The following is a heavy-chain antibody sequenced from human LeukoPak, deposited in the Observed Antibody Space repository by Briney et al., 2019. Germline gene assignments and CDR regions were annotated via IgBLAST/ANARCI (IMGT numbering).Heavy chain of an antibody. CDR2: NHYSGIP. Sequence: SETLSLTCTVSGDSIISDDYYWAWIRQPPGKGLEWIGSNHYSGIPYYSASLKSRVTISIDTSKSQFSLKVNSVTAADTAVYYCARDSRYDSTGHSPWGQGSLVTVSS. J-gene: IGHJ5*02. V-gene: IGHV4-39*07. D-gene: IGHD3-22*01. CDR3: ARDSRYDSTGHSP. CDR1: GDSIISDDYY.